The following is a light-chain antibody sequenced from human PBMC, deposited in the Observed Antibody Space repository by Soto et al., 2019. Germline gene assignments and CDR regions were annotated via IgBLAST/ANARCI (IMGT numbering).Light chain of an antibody. V-gene: IGLV1-40*01. CDR3: QSYDSSLTGSI. CDR2: SNT. Sequence: QSVLTQPPSVSGAPGQTVTISCTGSSSNLGPGFDVHWYQHVPGQAPKLVLYSNTLRPSGVPDRFSGSKSGSSASLAITVLQAEDEADYYCQSYDSSLTGSIFGTGTKLTVL. CDR1: SSNLGPGFD. J-gene: IGLJ1*01.